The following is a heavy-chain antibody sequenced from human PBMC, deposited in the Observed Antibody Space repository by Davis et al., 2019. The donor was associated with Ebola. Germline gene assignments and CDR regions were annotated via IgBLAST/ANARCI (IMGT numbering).Heavy chain of an antibody. CDR2: ISTYNDNT. V-gene: IGHV1-18*01. J-gene: IGHJ6*02. D-gene: IGHD2-15*01. Sequence: AASVKVSCKASGYTFTTYGISWVRQAPGQGREWMGWISTYNDNTNYAQKIQGRVTMTKDTTTSTAYMELRSLRSEDTAVYYCARDRYCSGGSCYSSYYYGMDVWGQGTTVTVSS. CDR3: ARDRYCSGGSCYSSYYYGMDV. CDR1: GYTFTTYG.